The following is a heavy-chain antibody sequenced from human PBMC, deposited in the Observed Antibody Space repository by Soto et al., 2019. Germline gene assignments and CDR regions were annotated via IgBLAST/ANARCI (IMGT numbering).Heavy chain of an antibody. Sequence: PSEILSFTYTVRGGSISNYYWTWIRQFPGKRLEWIAHIHNSGNTNSNPSLKSRVNISMDTSKKQISLRLTSVTAADKAMYYCARFQYTVVTPIDMGGQGTMVT. V-gene: IGHV4-59*01. CDR2: IHNSGNT. D-gene: IGHD2-21*02. J-gene: IGHJ3*02. CDR3: ARFQYTVVTPIDM. CDR1: GGSISNYY.